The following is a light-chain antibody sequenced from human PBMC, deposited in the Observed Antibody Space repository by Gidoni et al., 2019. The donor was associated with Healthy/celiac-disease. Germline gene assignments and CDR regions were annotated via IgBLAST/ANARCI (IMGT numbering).Light chain of an antibody. J-gene: IGKJ1*01. CDR2: GAS. CDR1: QRVSSSY. CDR3: QQYGSSSWT. V-gene: IGKV3-20*01. Sequence: EIVLTQSPGTLSLSPGARATLSCRASQRVSSSYLAWYQQKPGQAPRLLIYGASSRATGIPDRFSGSGSGTDFTRTISRLEPEDFAVYYCQQYGSSSWTFGQGPKVEIK.